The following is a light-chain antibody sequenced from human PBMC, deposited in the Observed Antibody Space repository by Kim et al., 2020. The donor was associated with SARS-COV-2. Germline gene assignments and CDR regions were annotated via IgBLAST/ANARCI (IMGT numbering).Light chain of an antibody. Sequence: RATINCKSSQSVLYSSKHKNYLAWYQQKPGQPPKLLIYWASTRESGVPDRFSGSESGTDFTLSISSLQAEDVAVYYCQQYYSTPLTFGGGTKLEI. J-gene: IGKJ4*01. CDR3: QQYYSTPLT. CDR1: QSVLYSSKHKNY. V-gene: IGKV4-1*01. CDR2: WAS.